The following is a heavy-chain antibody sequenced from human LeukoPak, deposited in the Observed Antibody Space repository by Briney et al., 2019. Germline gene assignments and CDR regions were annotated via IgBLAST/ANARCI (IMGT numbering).Heavy chain of an antibody. D-gene: IGHD3-22*01. CDR3: ARAVYYDSSGQYYFDY. Sequence: GASVKVSCKASGYTFTSYGISWVRQAPGQGLEWMGWISAYNGNTNYAQKLQGRVTMTTDTSTSTAYMELRSLRSDDTAVYYCARAVYYDSSGQYYFDYWGQGTLVTVSS. V-gene: IGHV1-18*01. CDR1: GYTFTSYG. CDR2: ISAYNGNT. J-gene: IGHJ4*02.